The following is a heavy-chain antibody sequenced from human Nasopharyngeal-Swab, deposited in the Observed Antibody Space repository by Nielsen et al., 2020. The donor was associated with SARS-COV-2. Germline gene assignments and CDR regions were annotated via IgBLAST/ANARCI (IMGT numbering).Heavy chain of an antibody. CDR2: ISGSGGST. J-gene: IGHJ6*03. D-gene: IGHD5-12*01. Sequence: GESLKISCAASGFTFSSYAMSWVRQAPGKGLEWVSAISGSGGSTYYADSVKGRFTISRDNSKNTLYLQMNSLRAEDTAVYYCARRGKIVATIPYYYYYYYMDVWGPGPPVPVSS. CDR1: GFTFSSYA. CDR3: ARRGKIVATIPYYYYYYYMDV. V-gene: IGHV3-23*01.